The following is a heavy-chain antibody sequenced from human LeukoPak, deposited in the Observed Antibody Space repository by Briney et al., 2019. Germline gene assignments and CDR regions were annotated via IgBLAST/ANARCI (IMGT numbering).Heavy chain of an antibody. D-gene: IGHD3-10*01. J-gene: IGHJ4*02. CDR2: MYSVGST. CDR1: GFTVSSKY. CDR3: ASVTMVRGPHFDY. Sequence: GGSLRLSCAASGFTVSSKYMSWVRQAPGKGMEGFSFMYSVGSTYYADSVEGRFTISRDNSKNTVYLQMNSLRAEDTAVYYCASVTMVRGPHFDYWGQGTLVTVSS. V-gene: IGHV3-53*01.